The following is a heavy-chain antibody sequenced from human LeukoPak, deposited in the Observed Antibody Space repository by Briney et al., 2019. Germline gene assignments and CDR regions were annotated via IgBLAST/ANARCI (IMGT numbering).Heavy chain of an antibody. CDR2: IYYSGST. V-gene: IGHV4-30-4*01. D-gene: IGHD2-2*01. CDR1: GGSISSGDYY. CDR3: ARGPVKHCGSTSCSHNWFDP. Sequence: PSETLSLTCTVSGGSISSGDYYWSWIRQPPGKGLEWIGYIYYSGSTYYNPSLKSRITISVDTSKNQFSLKLSSVTDADTAVYYCARGPVKHCGSTSCSHNWFDPWGQGTLVTVSS. J-gene: IGHJ5*02.